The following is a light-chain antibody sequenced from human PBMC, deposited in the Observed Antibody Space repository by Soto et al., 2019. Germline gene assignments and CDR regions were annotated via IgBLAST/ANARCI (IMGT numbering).Light chain of an antibody. CDR3: QQRSNWWT. J-gene: IGKJ1*01. V-gene: IGKV3-11*01. Sequence: EIVLTQSPATLSLSPGERATLSCRASQSVSSYLAWYQQKPGQAPRLLIYDASNRATGIPARFSGSGSGTDFTRTLSSLEPEDFAVYYCQQRSNWWTFGQGTKVQIK. CDR1: QSVSSY. CDR2: DAS.